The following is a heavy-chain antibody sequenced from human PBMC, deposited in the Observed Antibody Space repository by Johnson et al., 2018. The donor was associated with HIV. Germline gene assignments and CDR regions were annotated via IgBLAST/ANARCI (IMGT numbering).Heavy chain of an antibody. J-gene: IGHJ3*01. V-gene: IGHV3-66*02. Sequence: VQLVESGGGLVQPGGSLRRSCAAAGFTVSSNYMNCVRKAPGKGLERVAVVYSGGGTDYADSVKGRFTISSDNCKNTLCLQMKSLRVADTTVASCACAKGDTVVGAKYAFDFWGQGTMVTVSS. CDR1: GFTVSSNY. CDR2: VYSGGGT. D-gene: IGHD1-26*01. CDR3: ACAKGDTVVGAKYAFDF.